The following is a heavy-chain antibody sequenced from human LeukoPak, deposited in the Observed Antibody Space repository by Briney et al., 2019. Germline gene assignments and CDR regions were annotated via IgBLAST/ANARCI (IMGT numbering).Heavy chain of an antibody. V-gene: IGHV5-51*01. CDR1: GYSLTSYW. J-gene: IGHJ4*02. D-gene: IGHD5-18*01. CDR3: ARRGEAMDPFDY. CDR2: IYPGDSDT. Sequence: GESLKISRKDSGYSLTSYWIGWVRQMPGKGLEWMGIIYPGDSDTRYSPSFQGQVTISADKSINTAYLQWSSLKASDTAIYYCARRGEAMDPFDYWGQGTLVSVSS.